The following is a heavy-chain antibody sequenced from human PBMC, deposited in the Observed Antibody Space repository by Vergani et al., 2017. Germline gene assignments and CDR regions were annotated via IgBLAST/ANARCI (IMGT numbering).Heavy chain of an antibody. D-gene: IGHD3-10*01. V-gene: IGHV3-48*04. CDR3: ARGEGRYYGSGSWDYYYGMDV. CDR1: GFTFSSYS. Sequence: EVQLVESGGGLVQPGGSLRLSCAASGFTFSSYSMNWVRQAPGKGLEWVSYISSSSSTIYYADSVKGRFTISRDNAKNSLYLQMNSLIAEDTAGYYCARGEGRYYGSGSWDYYYGMDVWGQGTTVTVSS. CDR2: ISSSSSTI. J-gene: IGHJ6*02.